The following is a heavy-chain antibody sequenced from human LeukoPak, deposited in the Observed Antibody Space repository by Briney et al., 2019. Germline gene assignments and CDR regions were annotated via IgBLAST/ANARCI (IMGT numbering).Heavy chain of an antibody. Sequence: PGGSLRLSCAASGFTVSSNYMNWVRQAPGKGLEWVSVIYRGGNTYYADSVKGRFTISRDNSKNTLYLQTNSLRAEDTAVYYCARLWFGELAFDYWGQGTLVTVSS. D-gene: IGHD3-10*01. CDR2: IYRGGNT. CDR3: ARLWFGELAFDY. J-gene: IGHJ4*02. CDR1: GFTVSSNY. V-gene: IGHV3-66*01.